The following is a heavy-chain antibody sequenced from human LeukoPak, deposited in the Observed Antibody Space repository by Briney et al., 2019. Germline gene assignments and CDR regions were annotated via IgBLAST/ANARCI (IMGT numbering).Heavy chain of an antibody. J-gene: IGHJ4*02. D-gene: IGHD3-22*01. V-gene: IGHV3-23*01. Sequence: GGSLRLSCAASGFTFSSYAMSWVRQAPGKGLEWVSAISGSGGSTYYADSVKGRFTISRDNSKNTLYLQMNSLRSEDTAVYYCARTYYYDSSALGGLDYWGQGTLVTVSS. CDR3: ARTYYYDSSALGGLDY. CDR2: ISGSGGST. CDR1: GFTFSSYA.